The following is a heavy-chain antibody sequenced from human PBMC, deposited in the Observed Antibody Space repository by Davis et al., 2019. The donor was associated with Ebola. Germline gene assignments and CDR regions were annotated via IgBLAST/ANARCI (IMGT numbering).Heavy chain of an antibody. J-gene: IGHJ4*02. Sequence: GESLKISCAASGFTFSHAWMSWVRQAPGKGLEWVANIKQDGSEKYYVDSVKGRFTISRHNLKNMLYLQMNSLRPEDTAVYYCGVQGDYWGQGTLVTVSS. CDR2: IKQDGSEK. V-gene: IGHV3-7*03. CDR1: GFTFSHAW. CDR3: GVQGDY.